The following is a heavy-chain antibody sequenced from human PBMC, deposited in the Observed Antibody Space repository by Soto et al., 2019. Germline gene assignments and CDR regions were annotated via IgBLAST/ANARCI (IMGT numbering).Heavy chain of an antibody. V-gene: IGHV3-23*01. CDR1: GFTFSNYA. D-gene: IGHD5-12*01. CDR3: AKGRYSGYGLFDY. Sequence: PGGSLRLSCAASGFTFSNYAMSWVRHAPGKGLEWVSAISGSGGSTYYADSVKGRFTISRDNSRNTLYLQVNSLRVDDTAVYYCAKGRYSGYGLFDYWGQGTLVTVSS. CDR2: ISGSGGST. J-gene: IGHJ4*02.